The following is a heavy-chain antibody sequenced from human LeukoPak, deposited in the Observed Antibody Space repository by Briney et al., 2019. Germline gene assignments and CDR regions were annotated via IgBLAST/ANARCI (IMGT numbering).Heavy chain of an antibody. Sequence: SVKVSCKASGGFSGYALSWVRQAPGQGLEWMGRIIPLLGIGNNAEKFQDRVTITADKSTSTAYMELRSLRSDDTAVYYCARETAMGEIGLDYWGQGTLVTVSS. CDR3: ARETAMGEIGLDY. J-gene: IGHJ4*02. V-gene: IGHV1-69*04. CDR1: GGFSGYA. CDR2: IIPLLGIG. D-gene: IGHD5-18*01.